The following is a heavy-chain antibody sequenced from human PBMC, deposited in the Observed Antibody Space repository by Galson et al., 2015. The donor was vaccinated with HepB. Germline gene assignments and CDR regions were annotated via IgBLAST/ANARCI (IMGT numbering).Heavy chain of an antibody. Sequence: SLRLSCAASGFSFSTNWMHWVRHAPGKGLVWVSRISSDGTTTNYADFVKGRFTISRDNAKNTLYLQMNSLRAEDTAVYFCARDLDSSSWGQGTLVTVSS. V-gene: IGHV3-74*01. J-gene: IGHJ4*02. D-gene: IGHD6-13*01. CDR3: ARDLDSSS. CDR1: GFSFSTNW. CDR2: ISSDGTTT.